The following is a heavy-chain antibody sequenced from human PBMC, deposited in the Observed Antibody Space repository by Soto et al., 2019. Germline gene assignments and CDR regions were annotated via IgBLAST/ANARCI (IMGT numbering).Heavy chain of an antibody. CDR3: AKSPREQSLESFDS. V-gene: IGHV3-23*01. J-gene: IGHJ4*02. Sequence: PGRSLRLSCAASGFTFSSYAMSWVRQAPVKGLEWVSAISGSGGSTYYADSVKGRFTISRDNSKHTLYLQMNSLRAEDTAVYYCAKSPREQSLESFDSWGQGTLVPVSS. CDR1: GFTFSSYA. D-gene: IGHD6-19*01. CDR2: ISGSGGST.